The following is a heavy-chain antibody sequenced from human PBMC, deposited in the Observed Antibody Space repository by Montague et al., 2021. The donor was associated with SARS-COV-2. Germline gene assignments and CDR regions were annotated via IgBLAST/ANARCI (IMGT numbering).Heavy chain of an antibody. CDR3: ARHVTFGGVVVALDY. CDR2: IFYSGTT. Sequence: SETLSLTCTVSGASISSSENSWGWIRQSPGKGLKWFGSIFYSGTTYFNPSLGSRIAISVDTSKNQFSLKVTSVTAADTAVYYCARHVTFGGVVVALDYWGQGHLVSVSS. V-gene: IGHV4-39*01. D-gene: IGHD3-16*02. J-gene: IGHJ4*02. CDR1: GASISSSENS.